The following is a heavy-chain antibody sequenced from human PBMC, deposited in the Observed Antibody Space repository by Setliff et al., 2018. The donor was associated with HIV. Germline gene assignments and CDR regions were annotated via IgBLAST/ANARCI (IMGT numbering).Heavy chain of an antibody. CDR3: SRDHVVCSGGTCRCDDPYYYYYMNV. CDR1: GFVFTNYA. CDR2: ISPNYDYT. Sequence: ASVKVSCKASGFVFTNYAISWVRQAHGQGLEWMGWISPNYDYTNYAQKFQDRVTITADTSTGTAYMEMRSLTSDDTAVYYCSRDHVVCSGGTCRCDDPYYYYYMNVWGEGTTVTVSS. V-gene: IGHV1-18*01. J-gene: IGHJ6*03. D-gene: IGHD2-15*01.